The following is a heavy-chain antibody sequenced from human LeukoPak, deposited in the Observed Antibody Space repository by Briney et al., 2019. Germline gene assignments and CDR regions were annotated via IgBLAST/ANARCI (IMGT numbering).Heavy chain of an antibody. Sequence: GGSLRLSCAASGFTFSSYAMSWVRQAPGKGLEWVSAISGSGGSTYYADSVKGRFTISRDNSKNTLYLQMNSLRAEDTAVYYCAKGPYYYDSSGSIDYWGQGTLVTVSS. CDR1: GFTFSSYA. D-gene: IGHD3-22*01. J-gene: IGHJ4*02. CDR3: AKGPYYYDSSGSIDY. V-gene: IGHV3-23*01. CDR2: ISGSGGST.